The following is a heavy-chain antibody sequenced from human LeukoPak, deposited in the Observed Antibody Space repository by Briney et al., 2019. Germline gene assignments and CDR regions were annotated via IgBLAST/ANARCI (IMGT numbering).Heavy chain of an antibody. J-gene: IGHJ5*02. V-gene: IGHV3-21*01. D-gene: IGHD2-2*01. CDR2: ISSTGTYI. CDR1: GFTFTDYG. CDR3: ARDPSVVPAAVNWFDP. Sequence: PGRSLRLSCATSGFTFTDYGMHWVRQAPGKGLEWVSSISSTGTYIYYADSVKGRFTISRDNAKNSLYLQMNSLRAEDTAVYYCARDPSVVPAAVNWFDPWGQGTLVTVSS.